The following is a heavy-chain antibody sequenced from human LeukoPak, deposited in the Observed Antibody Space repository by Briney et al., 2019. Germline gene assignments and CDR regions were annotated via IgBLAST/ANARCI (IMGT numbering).Heavy chain of an antibody. D-gene: IGHD3-22*01. CDR2: ISSSSSYI. Sequence: GGSLRLSCAASGFTFSSYSMNWVRQAPGKGLEGVSSISSSSSYIYYADSVKGRFTISRDNAKNSLYLQMNSLRAEDTAVYYCARELDYYDSSGYYEATDYWGQGTLVTVSS. CDR1: GFTFSSYS. J-gene: IGHJ4*02. V-gene: IGHV3-21*01. CDR3: ARELDYYDSSGYYEATDY.